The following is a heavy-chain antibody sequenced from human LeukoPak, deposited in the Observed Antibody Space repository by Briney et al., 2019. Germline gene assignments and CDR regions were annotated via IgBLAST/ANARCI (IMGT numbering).Heavy chain of an antibody. Sequence: SETLSLTCAVSGGSISSGGYSWSWIRQPPGKGLEWIGYIYHSGSTYYNPSRKSRVTISVDRSKNQFSLKLSSVTAADTAVYYCARESRWFDPWGQGTLVTVSS. CDR1: GGSISSGGYS. J-gene: IGHJ5*02. CDR3: ARESRWFDP. CDR2: IYHSGST. V-gene: IGHV4-30-2*01.